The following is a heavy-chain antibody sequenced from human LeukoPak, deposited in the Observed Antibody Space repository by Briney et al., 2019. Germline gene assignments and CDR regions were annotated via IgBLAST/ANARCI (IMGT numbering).Heavy chain of an antibody. D-gene: IGHD1-26*01. CDR3: ARSGSSTRGYYFDY. J-gene: IGHJ4*02. CDR2: IIPIFGIA. V-gene: IGHV1-69*04. Sequence: SVKVSCKASGGTFSSYAISWVRQAPGQGLEWMGRIIPIFGIANYAQKFQGRVTITADKSTSTAYMELSSLRSEDKAVYYCARSGSSTRGYYFDYWGQGTLVTVSS. CDR1: GGTFSSYA.